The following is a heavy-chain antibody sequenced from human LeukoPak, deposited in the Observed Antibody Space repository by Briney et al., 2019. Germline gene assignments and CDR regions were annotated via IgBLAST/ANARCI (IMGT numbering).Heavy chain of an antibody. V-gene: IGHV4-39*01. D-gene: IGHD2-15*01. CDR3: ARQRGGTPYPNDWFDP. Sequence: SETLSLTCTVSGGSISSSSYYWGWIRQPPGKGLEWIGSIYYSGSTYYNPSLKRRVTISVDTSKNQFSLKLSSVTAADTAVYYCARQRGGTPYPNDWFDPWGQGTLVTVSS. CDR1: GGSISSSSYY. J-gene: IGHJ5*02. CDR2: IYYSGST.